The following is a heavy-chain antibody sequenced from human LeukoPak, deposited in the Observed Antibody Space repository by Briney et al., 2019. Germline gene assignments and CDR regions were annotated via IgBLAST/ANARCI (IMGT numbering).Heavy chain of an antibody. CDR3: ARVGYCTNGVCSKYYFDY. J-gene: IGHJ4*02. CDR2: MNPHSGNT. CDR1: GYTFTSYD. V-gene: IGHV1-8*03. Sequence: ASVKVSCKASGYTFTSYDINWVRQATGQGLEWMGWMNPHSGNTGYAQKFQGRVTITRNTSISTAYMELSSLRSEDTAVYYCARVGYCTNGVCSKYYFDYWGQGTLVTVSS. D-gene: IGHD2-8*01.